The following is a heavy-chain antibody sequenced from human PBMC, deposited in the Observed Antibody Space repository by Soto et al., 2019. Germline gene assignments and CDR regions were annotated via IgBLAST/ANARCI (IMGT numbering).Heavy chain of an antibody. CDR3: ARGRVAVAPHYYYGMDV. Sequence: ASVKVSCKASGGTFSSYAISWVRQAPGQGLEWMGGIIPIFGTANYAQKFQGRVTITADESTSTAYMELSSLRSEDTAVYYCARGRVAVAPHYYYGMDVWGQGTTVTVSS. CDR1: GGTFSSYA. CDR2: IIPIFGTA. V-gene: IGHV1-69*13. J-gene: IGHJ6*02. D-gene: IGHD6-19*01.